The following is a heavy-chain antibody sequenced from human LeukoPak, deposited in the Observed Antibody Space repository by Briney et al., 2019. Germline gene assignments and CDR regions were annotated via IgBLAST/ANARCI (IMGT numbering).Heavy chain of an antibody. V-gene: IGHV4-39*01. CDR3: ARYVVTRGYSFDY. CDR1: GGSISSSSYY. J-gene: IGHJ4*02. Sequence: PSETLSLTSTVSGGSISSSSYYWGWVRQPPGKGPEWIGTIYYSGTTYYNPSLKSRVTVSVDTSKNQFSLRLSPVTAADTAVYFCARYVVTRGYSFDYWGQGTLVTVSS. CDR2: IYYSGTT. D-gene: IGHD4-23*01.